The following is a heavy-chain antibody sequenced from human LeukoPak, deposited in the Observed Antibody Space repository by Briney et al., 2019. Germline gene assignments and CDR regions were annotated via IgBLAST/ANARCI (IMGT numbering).Heavy chain of an antibody. J-gene: IGHJ5*02. CDR1: GYTFTSYG. CDR3: ARKPTVKTRYWFDP. D-gene: IGHD4-17*01. V-gene: IGHV1-18*01. Sequence: ASVKVSCKASGYTFTSYGISWVRQAPGQGLEWMGWISAYNGNTNYAQKLQGRVTMTTDTSTSTAYMELRSLRSDDTAVYYCARKPTVKTRYWFDPWGQGTLVTVSS. CDR2: ISAYNGNT.